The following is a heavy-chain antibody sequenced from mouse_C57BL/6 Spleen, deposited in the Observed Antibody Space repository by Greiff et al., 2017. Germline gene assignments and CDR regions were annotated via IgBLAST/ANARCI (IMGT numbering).Heavy chain of an antibody. J-gene: IGHJ1*03. V-gene: IGHV1-82*01. CDR3: ARPGDLDWYFDV. CDR2: IYPGDGDT. CDR1: GYAFSSSW. Sequence: QVQLQQSGPELVKPGASVKISCKASGYAFSSSWMNWVKQRPGKGLEWIGRIYPGDGDTNYNGKFKGKATLTADKSSSTAYMQLSSLTSEDSAVYFCARPGDLDWYFDVWGTGTTVTVSS.